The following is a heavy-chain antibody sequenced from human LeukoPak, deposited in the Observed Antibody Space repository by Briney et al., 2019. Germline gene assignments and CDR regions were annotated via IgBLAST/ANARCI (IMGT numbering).Heavy chain of an antibody. V-gene: IGHV4-4*07. J-gene: IGHJ5*02. Sequence: SETLSLTCTVSGGSISSYYWSWIRQPAGKGLEWIGRIYTSGSTNYNPSLKSRVTMSVDTSKNQFSLKLSSVTAADTAVYYCARDLPPGGYIQPGIAVAGRNWFDPWGQGTLVTVSS. D-gene: IGHD6-19*01. CDR2: IYTSGST. CDR1: GGSISSYY. CDR3: ARDLPPGGYIQPGIAVAGRNWFDP.